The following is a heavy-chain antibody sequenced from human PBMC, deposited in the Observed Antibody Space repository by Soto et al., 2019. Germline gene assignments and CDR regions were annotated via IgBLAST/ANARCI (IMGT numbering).Heavy chain of an antibody. CDR2: IIPIFGTA. CDR3: SRDQSSYCGCDCYLNGIDP. J-gene: IGHJ5*01. V-gene: IGHV1-69*13. Sequence: SVKVSCKASAGTFSSYAISWVRQAPGQGLEWMGGIIPIFGTANYAQKFQGRVTITADESTSTAYMVLSSLRSEDTAVYYCSRDQSSYCGCDCYLNGIDPWGQGTLVTVSS. D-gene: IGHD2-21*02. CDR1: AGTFSSYA.